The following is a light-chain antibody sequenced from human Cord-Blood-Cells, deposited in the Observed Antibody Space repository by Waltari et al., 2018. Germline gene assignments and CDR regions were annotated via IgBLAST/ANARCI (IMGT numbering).Light chain of an antibody. CDR3: AAWDDSLNGWV. CDR2: SNN. Sequence: QSVLTQPPSASGTPGQRVTISCSGSRPNIGSNTVNWYQHLPGTAPKLLIYSNNPRPSGVPDRFSGSTSGTSASLAISGLQSEDEADYYCAAWDDSLNGWVFGGGTKLTVL. V-gene: IGLV1-44*01. CDR1: RPNIGSNT. J-gene: IGLJ3*02.